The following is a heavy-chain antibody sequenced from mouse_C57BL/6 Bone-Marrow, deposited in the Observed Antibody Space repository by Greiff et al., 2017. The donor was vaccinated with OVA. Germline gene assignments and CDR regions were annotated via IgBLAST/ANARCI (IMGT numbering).Heavy chain of an antibody. J-gene: IGHJ3*01. Sequence: EVKLVESGPGLVKPSQSLSLTCSVTGYSITSDYYWNWIRQFPGNKLEWMGYISYDGSNNYNPSLKNRISITRDTSKNQFFLKLNSVTTEDTATYYCAVNAYWGQGTLVTVSA. V-gene: IGHV3-6*01. CDR1: GYSITSDYY. CDR2: ISYDGSN. CDR3: AVNAY.